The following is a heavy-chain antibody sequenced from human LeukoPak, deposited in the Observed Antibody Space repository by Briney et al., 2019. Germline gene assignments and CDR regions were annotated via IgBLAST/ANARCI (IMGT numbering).Heavy chain of an antibody. Sequence: GGSLRLSCAASGFTFSSYSMNWVRQAPGKGLEWVSSISSSSSYIYYADSVKGRFTISRDNAKNSLYLQMNSLRAEDTAVYYCARDLAYCGGDCYPNAFDIWGQGTMVTVPS. CDR3: ARDLAYCGGDCYPNAFDI. D-gene: IGHD2-21*02. CDR2: ISSSSSYI. CDR1: GFTFSSYS. J-gene: IGHJ3*02. V-gene: IGHV3-21*01.